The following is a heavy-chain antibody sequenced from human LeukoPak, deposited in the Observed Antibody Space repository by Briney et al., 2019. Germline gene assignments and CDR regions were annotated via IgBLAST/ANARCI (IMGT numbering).Heavy chain of an antibody. D-gene: IGHD6-19*01. CDR2: ISYDGSNK. J-gene: IGHJ3*02. V-gene: IGHV3-30*18. CDR3: AKDFVCSSCWYDWVGVGAFDI. Sequence: PGGSLRLFCTASGIIFSTYNMHWVQQAPGKGLEWVGDISYDGSNKYYADSVKGRFTISRDKSKNTLYLQMNSLRAEDTAVYYCAKDFVCSSCWYDWVGVGAFDIWGQGTMVTVSS. CDR1: GIIFSTYN.